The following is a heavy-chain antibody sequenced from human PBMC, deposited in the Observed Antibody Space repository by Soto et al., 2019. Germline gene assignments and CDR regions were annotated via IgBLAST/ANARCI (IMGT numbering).Heavy chain of an antibody. CDR1: GADINTYS. CDR2: IYTSAII. V-gene: IGHV4-4*07. CDR3: ARDREAGYNFYYGMDV. D-gene: IGHD6-19*01. J-gene: IGHJ6*04. Sequence: PSETLSLTCSVSGADINTYSWTWIRQPAGKGLEWIGRIYTSAIINYNPSLRGRVTLSVDTSTNQVSLKLASVTAADTAVYYCARDREAGYNFYYGMDVWGKGTTVKVYS.